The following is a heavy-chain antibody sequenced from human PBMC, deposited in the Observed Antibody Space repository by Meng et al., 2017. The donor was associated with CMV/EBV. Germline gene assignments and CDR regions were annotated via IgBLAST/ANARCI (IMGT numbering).Heavy chain of an antibody. Sequence: SLRLSCAASGFTFDDYAMHWVRQAPGKGLEWVSGISWNSGSIGHADSVKGRFTISRDNAKNSLYLQMNSLRAEDMALYYCAKANHHVGAHAFDIWGQGTMVTVSS. V-gene: IGHV3-9*03. D-gene: IGHD1-26*01. CDR2: ISWNSGSI. J-gene: IGHJ3*02. CDR1: GFTFDDYA. CDR3: AKANHHVGAHAFDI.